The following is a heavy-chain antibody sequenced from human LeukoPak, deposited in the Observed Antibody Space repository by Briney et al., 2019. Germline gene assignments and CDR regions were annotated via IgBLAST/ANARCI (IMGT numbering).Heavy chain of an antibody. CDR2: ISYDGSNK. V-gene: IGHV3-30-3*01. J-gene: IGHJ4*02. CDR3: AREYVWGSYRYTDY. Sequence: GGSLRLSCAASGFTFSSYAMHWVRQAPGKGLEWVAVISYDGSNKYYADSVKGRFTISRDNSKNTLYLQMNSLRAEDTAVYYCAREYVWGSYRYTDYWGQGTLVTVSS. CDR1: GFTFSSYA. D-gene: IGHD3-16*02.